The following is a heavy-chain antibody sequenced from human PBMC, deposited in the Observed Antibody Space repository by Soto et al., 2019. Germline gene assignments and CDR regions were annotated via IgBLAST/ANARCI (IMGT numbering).Heavy chain of an antibody. CDR2: IWYDGSNK. CDR3: ARDGFNRGYDFAGHYYYYGMDV. J-gene: IGHJ6*02. D-gene: IGHD5-12*01. V-gene: IGHV3-33*01. Sequence: QVQLVESGGGVVQPGRSLRLSCAASGFTFSSYGMHWVRQAPGKGLEWVAVIWYDGSNKYYADSVKGRFTISRDNSKNTLYLQMNSLRAEDTAVYYCARDGFNRGYDFAGHYYYYGMDVWGQGTTVTVSS. CDR1: GFTFSSYG.